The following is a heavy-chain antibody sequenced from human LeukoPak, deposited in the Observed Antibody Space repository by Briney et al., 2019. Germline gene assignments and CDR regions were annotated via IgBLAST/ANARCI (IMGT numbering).Heavy chain of an antibody. D-gene: IGHD3-10*01. J-gene: IGHJ6*03. V-gene: IGHV3-23*01. Sequence: GGSLRLSCAASGFTFSSYAMSWVRQAPGKGLEWVSAISGSGGSTYYADSVKGRFTISRDISKNTLYLQMKSLRAEDTAVYYCAKSETYGSGNSPYYYYYYMDVWGKGTTVTVSS. CDR1: GFTFSSYA. CDR3: AKSETYGSGNSPYYYYYYMDV. CDR2: ISGSGGST.